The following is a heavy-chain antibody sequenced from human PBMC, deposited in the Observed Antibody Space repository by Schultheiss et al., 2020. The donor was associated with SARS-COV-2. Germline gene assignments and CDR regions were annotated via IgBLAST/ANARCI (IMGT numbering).Heavy chain of an antibody. CDR3: GRGRYCSGGSCYSRVWFDP. V-gene: IGHV3-33*08. CDR2: IWYDGSNK. Sequence: GGSLRLSCAASGFTFSSYAMSWVRQAPGKGLEWVAVIWYDGSNKYYADSVKGRFTISRDNSKNTLYLQMNSLRAEDTAVYYCGRGRYCSGGSCYSRVWFDPWGQGTLVTVSS. J-gene: IGHJ5*02. D-gene: IGHD2-15*01. CDR1: GFTFSSYA.